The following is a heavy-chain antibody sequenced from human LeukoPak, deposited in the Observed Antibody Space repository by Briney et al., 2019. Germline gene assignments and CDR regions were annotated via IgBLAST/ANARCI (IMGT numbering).Heavy chain of an antibody. CDR3: ARWASKGGMDV. D-gene: IGHD3-16*01. Sequence: RGSLRLSCAASGFTFDDYGMSWVRPVSGKGLEWGSGLNWNGGSTVYADSVKGRFTISRDNAKNSLYLQMNSLRAEDTALYYCARWASKGGMDVWGKGTTVTVSS. V-gene: IGHV3-20*04. CDR2: LNWNGGST. CDR1: GFTFDDYG. J-gene: IGHJ6*04.